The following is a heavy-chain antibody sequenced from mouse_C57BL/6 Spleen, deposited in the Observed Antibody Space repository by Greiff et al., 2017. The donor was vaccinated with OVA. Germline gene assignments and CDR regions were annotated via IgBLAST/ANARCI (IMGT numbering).Heavy chain of an antibody. J-gene: IGHJ1*03. Sequence: VQLQQSGAELVRPGTSVKMSCKASGYTFTNYWIGWAKQRPGHGLEWIGDIYPGGGYTNYNEKFKGKATLTADKSSSTAYMQFSSLTSEDSAIYYCARTLYYGSSARYFDVWGTGTTVTVSS. CDR2: IYPGGGYT. CDR3: ARTLYYGSSARYFDV. V-gene: IGHV1-63*01. D-gene: IGHD1-1*01. CDR1: GYTFTNYW.